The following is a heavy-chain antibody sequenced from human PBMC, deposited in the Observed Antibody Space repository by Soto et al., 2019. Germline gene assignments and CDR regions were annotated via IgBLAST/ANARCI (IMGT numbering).Heavy chain of an antibody. CDR2: IKQDGSEK. CDR1: GFTFSSYW. CDR3: ARDSIAVAGTALYYYYGMDV. Sequence: PGGSLRLSCAASGFTFSSYWMSWVRQAPGKGLEWVANIKQDGSEKYYVDSVKGRFTISRDNAKNSLYLQMNSLRAEDTAVYYCARDSIAVAGTALYYYYGMDVWGQGTTVTVSS. D-gene: IGHD6-19*01. V-gene: IGHV3-7*03. J-gene: IGHJ6*02.